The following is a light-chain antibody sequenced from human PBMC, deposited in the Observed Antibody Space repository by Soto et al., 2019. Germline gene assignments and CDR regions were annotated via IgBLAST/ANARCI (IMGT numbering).Light chain of an antibody. J-gene: IGKJ1*01. CDR3: QQYNNWPWT. Sequence: EIVMTQSPATLSVSPGERATLSCRASQSLSSTLAWYQQKPGQAPRLLIYGASTRATGIPARFSGSGSGTEFTLTISSLQSEDFAVYYCQQYNNWPWTFGQGTKVDIK. CDR1: QSLSST. CDR2: GAS. V-gene: IGKV3-15*01.